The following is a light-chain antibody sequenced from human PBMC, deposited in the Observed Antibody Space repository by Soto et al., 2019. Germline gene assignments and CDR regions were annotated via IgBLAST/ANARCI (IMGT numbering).Light chain of an antibody. Sequence: QAVVTQEPSFSVSPGGTVTLTRGLRSGSVSTSYYPSWHQQTPGQAPRTLIYSTNSRSSGVPARFSGSIVGNKAALTITGAQADDESDYYCVLYVGRGIWVFGGGTKVTVL. CDR1: SGSVSTSYY. CDR3: VLYVGRGIWV. CDR2: STN. J-gene: IGLJ3*02. V-gene: IGLV8-61*01.